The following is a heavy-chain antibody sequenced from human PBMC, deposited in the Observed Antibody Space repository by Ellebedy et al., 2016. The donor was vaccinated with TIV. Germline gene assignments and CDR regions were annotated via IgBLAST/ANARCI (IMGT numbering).Heavy chain of an antibody. Sequence: ASVKVSCXASGYTFTSYGINWVRQATGQGLEWMGWMNPNSGNTGYAQKFQGRVTMTTDTSTSTAYMELSSLRSEDTAVYYCAVRLQSAWLVGMDVWGQGTTVTVSS. CDR1: GYTFTSYG. CDR3: AVRLQSAWLVGMDV. CDR2: MNPNSGNT. V-gene: IGHV1-8*02. D-gene: IGHD5-24*01. J-gene: IGHJ6*02.